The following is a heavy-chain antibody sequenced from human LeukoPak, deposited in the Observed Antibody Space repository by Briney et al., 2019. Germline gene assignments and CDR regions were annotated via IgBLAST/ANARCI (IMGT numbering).Heavy chain of an antibody. CDR3: ARGPRYSFY. CDR1: GFTFSSYA. J-gene: IGHJ4*02. D-gene: IGHD6-13*01. V-gene: IGHV3-30-3*01. Sequence: GGSLRVSCAASGFTFSSYAMSWVRQAPGKGLEWVAVISYDGSNKYYADSVKGRFTISRDNSKNTLYLQMNTLRDEDTAVYYCARGPRYSFYWGQGTLVSVSS. CDR2: ISYDGSNK.